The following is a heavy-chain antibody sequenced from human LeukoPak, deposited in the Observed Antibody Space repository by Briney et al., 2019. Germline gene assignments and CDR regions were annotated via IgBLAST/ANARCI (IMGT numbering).Heavy chain of an antibody. CDR2: INHSGST. D-gene: IGHD6-13*01. V-gene: IGHV4-34*01. CDR3: ASSSSWYSVPLDY. Sequence: SETLSLTCAVYGGSFSGYYWSWLRQPPGRGLEWIGEINHSGSTNYNPSLKSRVTISVDTSKNQFSLKLSSVTAADTAVYYCASSSSWYSVPLDYWGQGTLVTVSS. CDR1: GGSFSGYY. J-gene: IGHJ4*02.